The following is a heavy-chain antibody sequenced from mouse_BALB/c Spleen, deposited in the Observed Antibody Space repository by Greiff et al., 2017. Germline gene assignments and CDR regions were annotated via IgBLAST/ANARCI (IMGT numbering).Heavy chain of an antibody. Sequence: VQLKESGGDLVKPGGSLKLSCAASGFTFSSYGMSWVRQTPDKRLEWVATISSGGSYTYYPDSVKGRFTISRDNAKNTLYLQMSSLKSEDTAMYYCARLYYGSSYFDYWGQGTTLTVSS. CDR3: ARLYYGSSYFDY. CDR2: ISSGGSYT. D-gene: IGHD1-1*01. J-gene: IGHJ2*01. CDR1: GFTFSSYG. V-gene: IGHV5-6*01.